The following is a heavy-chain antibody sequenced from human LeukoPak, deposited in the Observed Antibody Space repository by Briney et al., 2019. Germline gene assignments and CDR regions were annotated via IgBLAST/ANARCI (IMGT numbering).Heavy chain of an antibody. J-gene: IGHJ4*02. CDR2: MNPNSGNT. Sequence: ASMKVSCKASGYTFASYDINWVRQATGQGLEWMGWMNPNSGNTGYAQKFQGRVTMTRNTSISTAYMELNNLRSQDTAVCYCARAGERPMRYFDYWGQGARVTVSP. CDR1: GYTFASYD. V-gene: IGHV1-8*01. D-gene: IGHD3-16*01. CDR3: ARAGERPMRYFDY.